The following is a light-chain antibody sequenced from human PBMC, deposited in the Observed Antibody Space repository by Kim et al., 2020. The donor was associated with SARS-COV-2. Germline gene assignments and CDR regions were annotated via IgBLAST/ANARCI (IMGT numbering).Light chain of an antibody. J-gene: IGLJ1*01. V-gene: IGLV3-1*01. CDR2: QDN. CDR3: QAWDSRTSYV. CDR1: KVGSRY. Sequence: PGQTASSTCSGNKVGSRYVSWYQQRPGQSPVVVIYQDNTRPTGIPERFSGSNSGNTATLTISGTQAMDEADYYCQAWDSRTSYVFGSGTKVTVL.